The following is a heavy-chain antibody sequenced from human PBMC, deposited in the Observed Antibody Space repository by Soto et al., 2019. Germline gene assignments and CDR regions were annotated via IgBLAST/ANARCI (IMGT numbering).Heavy chain of an antibody. D-gene: IGHD3-3*01. J-gene: IGHJ3*02. Sequence: GGSLRLSCAASGFTFDDYAMHWVRQAPGKGLEWVSYISSSSSSIGYADSVKGRFTISRDNAKNSLYLQMNSLRAEDTAVYYCARYYDFWSGYSSGDAFDIWGQGTMVTVSS. CDR1: GFTFDDYA. CDR2: ISSSSSSI. V-gene: IGHV3-48*01. CDR3: ARYYDFWSGYSSGDAFDI.